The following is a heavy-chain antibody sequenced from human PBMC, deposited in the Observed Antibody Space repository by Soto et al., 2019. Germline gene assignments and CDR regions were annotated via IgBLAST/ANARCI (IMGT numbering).Heavy chain of an antibody. CDR2: IIPIFGTA. Sequence: SVKVSCKASGGTFSSYAISWVRQAPGQGLEWMGGIIPIFGTANYAQKFQGRVTITADESTSTAYMELSSLRSEDTAVYYCARGAAGLYYYYGMDVWGQGTTVTVSS. V-gene: IGHV1-69*13. D-gene: IGHD6-13*01. J-gene: IGHJ6*02. CDR3: ARGAAGLYYYYGMDV. CDR1: GGTFSSYA.